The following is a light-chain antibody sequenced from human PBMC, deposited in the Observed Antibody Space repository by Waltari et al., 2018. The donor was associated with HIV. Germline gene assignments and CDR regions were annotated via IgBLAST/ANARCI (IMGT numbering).Light chain of an antibody. J-gene: IGLJ1*01. CDR1: SSDVGVYNY. CDR3: SSYTSSTKGYV. Sequence: QSALTQPASVSGSPGQSITISCTGTSSDVGVYNYVSWYQQHPGKAPKLLIYEVSKRPSGVSNRFSGSKSGNTASLTISGLQAEDEADYYCSSYTSSTKGYVFGAGTKVTVL. CDR2: EVS. V-gene: IGLV2-14*01.